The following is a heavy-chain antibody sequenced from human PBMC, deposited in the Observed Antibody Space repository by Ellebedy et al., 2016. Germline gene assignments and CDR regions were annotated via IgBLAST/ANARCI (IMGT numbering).Heavy chain of an antibody. CDR3: ARNTGMHDGFDV. CDR1: GFSLSTSGMC. Sequence: SGPTLVKPTQTLTLTCTFSGFSLSTSGMCVSWIRQPPGKALEFLARIDWDDDKYYSTSLSTRLSISKDTSKNQVVLTMTNMDPVDTATYYCARNTGMHDGFDVWGQGTMITVSS. V-gene: IGHV2-70*11. J-gene: IGHJ3*01. CDR2: IDWDDDK. D-gene: IGHD3-10*01.